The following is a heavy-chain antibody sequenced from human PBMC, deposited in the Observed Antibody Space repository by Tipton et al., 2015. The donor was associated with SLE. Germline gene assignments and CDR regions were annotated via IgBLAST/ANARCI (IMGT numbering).Heavy chain of an antibody. D-gene: IGHD6-6*01. CDR2: IYHSGST. CDR1: GDSISSSSYY. V-gene: IGHV4-31*03. CDR3: AGGYGSSNLDY. Sequence: TLSLTCTISGDSISSSSYYWGWIRQPPGKGLEWIGYIYHSGSTYYNPSLKSRVTISVDTSKNQFSLKLSSVTAADTAVYYCAGGYGSSNLDYWGQGTLVTVSS. J-gene: IGHJ4*02.